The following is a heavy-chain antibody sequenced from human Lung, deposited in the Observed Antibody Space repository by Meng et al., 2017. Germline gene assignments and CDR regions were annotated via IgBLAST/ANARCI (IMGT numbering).Heavy chain of an antibody. CDR2: INPKSGDT. Sequence: ASVKVSCKPSGYNFPDYYIRWVRRAPGQGLEWMGRINPKSGDTNYAQKFQARVTMTGDTSISTAYMELSGLRSDDTAMYYCARDEDISAAGKLFGDYWGQGTLVTVSS. CDR3: ARDEDISAAGKLFGDY. CDR1: GYNFPDYY. V-gene: IGHV1-2*06. J-gene: IGHJ4*02. D-gene: IGHD6-25*01.